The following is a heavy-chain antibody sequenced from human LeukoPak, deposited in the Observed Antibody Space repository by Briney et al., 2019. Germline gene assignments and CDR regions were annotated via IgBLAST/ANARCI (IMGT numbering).Heavy chain of an antibody. V-gene: IGHV3-23*01. J-gene: IGHJ4*02. CDR2: ISDSGGST. CDR3: AKVWWGERTFDY. Sequence: ETLSLTCTVSGGSISSSNYFWGWIRQPPGKGLEWVSLISDSGGSTYYADSVKGRFTISRDNSKNTLYLQMNSLRAEDTAVYYCAKVWWGERTFDYWGQGTLVTVPS. CDR1: GGSISSSNYF. D-gene: IGHD3-10*01.